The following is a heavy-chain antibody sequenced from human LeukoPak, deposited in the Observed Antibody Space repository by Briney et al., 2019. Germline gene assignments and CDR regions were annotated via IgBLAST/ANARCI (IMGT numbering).Heavy chain of an antibody. D-gene: IGHD5-18*01. V-gene: IGHV1-18*01. CDR2: ISAYNGNT. CDR1: GYTFTSYG. Sequence: ASVKVSCKASGYTFTSYGISWVRQAPGQGLEWTGWISAYNGNTNYAQKLQGRVTMTTDTSTSTAYMELRSLRSDDTAVYYCARDRVGDTAMVKVPYYYYGMDVWGQGTTVTVSS. J-gene: IGHJ6*02. CDR3: ARDRVGDTAMVKVPYYYYGMDV.